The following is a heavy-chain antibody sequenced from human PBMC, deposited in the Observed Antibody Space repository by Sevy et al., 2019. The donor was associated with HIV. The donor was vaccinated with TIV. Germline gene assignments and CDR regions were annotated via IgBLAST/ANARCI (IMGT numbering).Heavy chain of an antibody. CDR1: GFNFSPYG. CDR2: IGYDGNKI. D-gene: IGHD3-10*01. J-gene: IGHJ4*02. Sequence: GGSLRLSCAASGFNFSPYGMHWVRQAPGKGLEWVSFIGYDGNKIFYADSVRGRFTVSRDNSKNKLNLQMNSLRTEATAVYYCVKEPNYYFIDYWGQGILVTVSS. V-gene: IGHV3-30*02. CDR3: VKEPNYYFIDY.